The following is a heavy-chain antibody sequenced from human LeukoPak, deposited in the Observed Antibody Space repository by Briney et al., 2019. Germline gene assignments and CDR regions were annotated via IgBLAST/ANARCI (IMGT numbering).Heavy chain of an antibody. D-gene: IGHD6-19*01. V-gene: IGHV3-23*01. CDR3: AKDSGYNSGWYSY. CDR1: GFTFSSYA. CDR2: ISGSGGST. Sequence: PGGSLRLSCATSGFTFSSYAMSWVRQAPGKGLEWVSAISGSGGSTYYADSVKGRFTISRDNSKNTLYLQMNSLRAEDTAVYYCAKDSGYNSGWYSYWGQGTLVTVSS. J-gene: IGHJ4*02.